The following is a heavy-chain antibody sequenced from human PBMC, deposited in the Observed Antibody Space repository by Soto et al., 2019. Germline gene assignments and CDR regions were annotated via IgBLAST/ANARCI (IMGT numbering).Heavy chain of an antibody. D-gene: IGHD7-27*01. Sequence: SETLSLTCTVSGGSVSSGSYYWSWIRQPPGKGLEWIGYIYYSGSTNYNPSLKSRVTISVDTSKNQFSLKLSSVTAADTAVYYCARGAVLTGDFDPWGQGTLVTVSS. J-gene: IGHJ5*02. V-gene: IGHV4-61*01. CDR3: ARGAVLTGDFDP. CDR2: IYYSGST. CDR1: GGSVSSGSYY.